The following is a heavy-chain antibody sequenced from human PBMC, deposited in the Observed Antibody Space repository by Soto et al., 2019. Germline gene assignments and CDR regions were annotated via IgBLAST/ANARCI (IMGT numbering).Heavy chain of an antibody. CDR2: IYYSGST. Sequence: SETLSLTCPVSGGSISSYYWSWIRQPPGKGLEWIGYIYYSGSTNYNPSLKSRVTISVDTSKNQFSLKLSSVTAADTAVYYCARARLPGSNAFDIWGQGTMVTVSS. D-gene: IGHD6-25*01. CDR1: GGSISSYY. V-gene: IGHV4-59*01. CDR3: ARARLPGSNAFDI. J-gene: IGHJ3*02.